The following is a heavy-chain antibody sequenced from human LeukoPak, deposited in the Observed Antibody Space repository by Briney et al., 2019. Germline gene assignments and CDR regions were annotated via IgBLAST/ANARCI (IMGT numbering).Heavy chain of an antibody. Sequence: ASVKVSCKASGYTFTGYYMHWVRQAPGQGLEWMGWINPNSGGTNYAQKFQGRVTMTRDTSISTAYMELSRLRSDDTAAYYCARYSSGQHGGDYWGQGTLVTVSS. CDR3: ARYSSGQHGGDY. J-gene: IGHJ4*02. CDR1: GYTFTGYY. D-gene: IGHD6-19*01. CDR2: INPNSGGT. V-gene: IGHV1-2*02.